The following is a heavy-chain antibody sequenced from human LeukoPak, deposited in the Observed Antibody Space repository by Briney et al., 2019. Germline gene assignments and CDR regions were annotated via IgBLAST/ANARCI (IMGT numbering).Heavy chain of an antibody. CDR1: GFTFSSYA. Sequence: PGGSLRLSCAASGFTFSSYAMHWVRQAPGKGLEWVAVISYDGSNKYYADSVRGRFTISRDNSKNTLYLQMNSLRAEDTAVYYCAKFGLYSSGWYDFDYWGQGTLVTVSS. CDR2: ISYDGSNK. V-gene: IGHV3-30-3*02. CDR3: AKFGLYSSGWYDFDY. J-gene: IGHJ4*02. D-gene: IGHD6-19*01.